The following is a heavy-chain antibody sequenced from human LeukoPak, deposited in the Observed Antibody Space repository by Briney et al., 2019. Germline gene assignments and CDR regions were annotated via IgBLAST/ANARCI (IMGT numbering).Heavy chain of an antibody. V-gene: IGHV1-46*01. J-gene: IGHJ6*03. CDR1: GYTFTSYY. CDR3: ARDWFGELLSSYYYMDV. CDR2: INPSGGST. Sequence: ASVKVSCKASGYTFTSYYMHWVRQAPGQGLEWMGIINPSGGSTSYAQKFQGRVTMTRDTSTSTVYMELSSLRSEDTAVYYCARDWFGELLSSYYYMDVWGKGTTVTVSS. D-gene: IGHD3-10*01.